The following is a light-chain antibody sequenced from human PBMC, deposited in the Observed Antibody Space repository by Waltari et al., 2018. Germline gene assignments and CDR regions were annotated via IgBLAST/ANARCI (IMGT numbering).Light chain of an antibody. J-gene: IGKJ4*01. V-gene: IGKV1-9*01. CDR2: AAS. CDR3: QQLKNSPLT. Sequence: DIQLTQSPSFLSASVGDRVTITCRASQGITSFFAWYQQKPGKAPKLLIYAASTLQSEVPSRFSGSGSGTEFTLTISSLLPEDFATYYCQQLKNSPLTFGGGTKVEIK. CDR1: QGITSF.